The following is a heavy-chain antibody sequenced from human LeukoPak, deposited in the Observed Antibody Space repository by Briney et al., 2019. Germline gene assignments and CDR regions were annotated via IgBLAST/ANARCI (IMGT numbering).Heavy chain of an antibody. CDR2: ISSIGSTI. CDR3: ARPMGDGYNYNAFDI. V-gene: IGHV3-48*03. Sequence: GGSLRLSCAATGFTFSSCEMNWVRQAPGKGLEWVSYISSIGSTIHYADSVKGRFTISRDNAKNSLYLQMNSLRGDDTAVYYCARPMGDGYNYNAFDIWGQGTMVTVSS. D-gene: IGHD5-24*01. CDR1: GFTFSSCE. J-gene: IGHJ3*02.